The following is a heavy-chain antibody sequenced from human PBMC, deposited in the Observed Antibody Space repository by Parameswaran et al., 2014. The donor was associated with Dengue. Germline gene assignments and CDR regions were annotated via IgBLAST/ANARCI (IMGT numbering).Heavy chain of an antibody. CDR3: ARDPRRGYVSQFLEGSTDGDY. D-gene: IGHD3-3*01. V-gene: IGHV3-64*02. CDR2: ISYEGAST. Sequence: VRQAPGKGLEYVSAISYEGASTYYADSVKGRFTIFRDNSKNTLYLQMGSLRVEDTAVYYCARDPRRGYVSQFLEGSTDGDYWGPEPWSPSPQ. J-gene: IGHJ4*01.